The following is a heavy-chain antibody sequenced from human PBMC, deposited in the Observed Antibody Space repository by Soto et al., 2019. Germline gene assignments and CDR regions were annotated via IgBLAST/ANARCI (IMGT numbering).Heavy chain of an antibody. CDR3: ARDHCSRGSCYFPK. J-gene: IGHJ4*02. V-gene: IGHV3-30-3*01. CDR1: GFNFSSYI. Sequence: SLSLSCASSGFNFSSYIWHLVLQAPGKGLEWVAVISFDGNKTYYADSVKGRFTITRDNSKNTLYLQMNSLRAEDTAVYLCARDHCSRGSCYFPKWGQGTQVTVSS. CDR2: ISFDGNKT. D-gene: IGHD2-15*01.